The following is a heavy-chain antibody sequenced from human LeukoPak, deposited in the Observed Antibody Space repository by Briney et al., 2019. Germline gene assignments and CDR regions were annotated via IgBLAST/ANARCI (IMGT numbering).Heavy chain of an antibody. D-gene: IGHD4-11*01. V-gene: IGHV4-39*07. CDR3: ARDDYSNYNAFDI. CDR1: GDSIISTNSY. Sequence: SETLSLTCSVSGDSIISTNSYWGWICQPPGKGPEWIASIYYSGSTYYNPSLKSRVTISVDTSKNQFSLKLSSVTAADTAVYYCARDDYSNYNAFDIWGQGTMVTVSS. CDR2: IYYSGST. J-gene: IGHJ3*02.